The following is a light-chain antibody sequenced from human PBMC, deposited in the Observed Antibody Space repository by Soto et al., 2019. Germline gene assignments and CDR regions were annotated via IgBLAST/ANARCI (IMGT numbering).Light chain of an antibody. V-gene: IGKV1-9*01. J-gene: IGKJ3*01. CDR3: QHRDT. CDR2: AAS. CDR1: QGISSY. Sequence: DIQLTQSPSFLSASVGDRVTITCRASQGISSYLAWYQQKPGKAPKLLIYAASTLQSGVPSRFSGSGSGTEFTLTISSLRPEDFATYYCQHRDTFGPGTKVDIK.